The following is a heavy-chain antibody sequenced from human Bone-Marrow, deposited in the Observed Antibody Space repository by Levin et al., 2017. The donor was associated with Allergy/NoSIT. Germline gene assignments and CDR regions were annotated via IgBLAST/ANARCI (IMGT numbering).Heavy chain of an antibody. CDR2: IWYDGSNK. J-gene: IGHJ6*02. CDR3: ARDKQQLASYYYGMDV. D-gene: IGHD6-13*01. V-gene: IGHV3-33*01. Sequence: PGGSLRLSCAASGFTFSSYGMHWVRQAPGKGLEWVAVIWYDGSNKYYADSVKGRFTISRDNSKNTLYLQMNSLRAEDTAVYYCARDKQQLASYYYGMDVWGQGTTVTVSS. CDR1: GFTFSSYG.